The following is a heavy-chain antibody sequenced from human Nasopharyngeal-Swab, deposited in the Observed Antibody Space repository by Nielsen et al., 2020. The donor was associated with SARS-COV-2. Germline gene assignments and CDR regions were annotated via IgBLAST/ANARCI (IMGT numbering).Heavy chain of an antibody. V-gene: IGHV4-59*01. J-gene: IGHJ4*02. Sequence: WIRQPPGKGLEWIGYTYYSGSTNYNPSLRSRVTISVDTSKNQFSLRLSSVTAADTAVYYCARDMGESSGWPDPFDYWGQGTLVTVSS. CDR3: ARDMGESSGWPDPFDY. D-gene: IGHD6-19*01. CDR2: TYYSGST.